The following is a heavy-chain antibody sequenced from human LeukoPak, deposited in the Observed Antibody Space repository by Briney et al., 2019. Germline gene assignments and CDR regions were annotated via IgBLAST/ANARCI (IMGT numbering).Heavy chain of an antibody. CDR1: GFTFSSYA. V-gene: IGHV3-23*01. CDR3: AKGRINWNYLLGS. CDR2: ISGRGVST. J-gene: IGHJ4*02. Sequence: GGSLRLSCAASGFTFSSYAMSWVRQAPGKGLEWVSAISGRGVSTYYADTVKGRFTISRDNSKSTLYMEMTSLRAEDTAVYYCAKGRINWNYLLGSWGQGTLVTVSS. D-gene: IGHD1-7*01.